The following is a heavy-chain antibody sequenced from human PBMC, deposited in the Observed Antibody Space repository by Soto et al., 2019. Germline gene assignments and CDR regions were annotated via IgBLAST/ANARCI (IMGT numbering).Heavy chain of an antibody. V-gene: IGHV3-64D*08. Sequence: GGSLRLSCSASGFTFSSYAMHWVRQAPGKGLEYVSAISSNGGSTYYADSVKGRFTISRDNSKNTLYLQMSSLRAEDTAVYYCVKDFYSGYDPDTFDYWGQGTLVTVSS. CDR2: ISSNGGST. CDR1: GFTFSSYA. J-gene: IGHJ4*02. CDR3: VKDFYSGYDPDTFDY. D-gene: IGHD5-12*01.